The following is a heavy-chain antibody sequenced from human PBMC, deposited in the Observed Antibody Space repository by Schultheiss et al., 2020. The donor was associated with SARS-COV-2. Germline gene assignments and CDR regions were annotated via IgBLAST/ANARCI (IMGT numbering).Heavy chain of an antibody. J-gene: IGHJ2*01. V-gene: IGHV4-31*03. Sequence: SETLSLTCTVSGGSISSGGYYWSWIRQHPGKGLEWIGYIYYSGSTYYNPSLKSRVTISVDTSKNQFSLKLSSVTAADTAVYYCARQAYYGSGSAPWYFDLWGRGTLVTVSS. D-gene: IGHD3-10*01. CDR2: IYYSGST. CDR3: ARQAYYGSGSAPWYFDL. CDR1: GGSISSGGYY.